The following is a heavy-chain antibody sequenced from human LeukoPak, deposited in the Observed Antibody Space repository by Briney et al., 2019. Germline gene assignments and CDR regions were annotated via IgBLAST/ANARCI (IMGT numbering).Heavy chain of an antibody. D-gene: IGHD3-22*01. CDR1: GGTFSSYA. CDR3: ARGQPGTYDSSGYYTPFDY. Sequence: ASVKVSCTASGGTFSSYAISWVRQAPGQGLEWMGGIIPIFGTANYAQKFQGRVTITTDESTSTAYMELSSLRSEDTAVYYCARGQPGTYDSSGYYTPFDYWGQGTLVTVSS. CDR2: IIPIFGTA. J-gene: IGHJ4*02. V-gene: IGHV1-69*05.